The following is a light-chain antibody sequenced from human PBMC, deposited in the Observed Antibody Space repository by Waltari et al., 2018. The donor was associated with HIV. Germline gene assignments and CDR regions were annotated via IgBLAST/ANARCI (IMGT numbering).Light chain of an antibody. CDR1: SSDIGTYNF. CDR2: EVT. Sequence: QSALTQPPSASGSPGQSVTISCNGTSSDIGTYNFVSWYQHHSGKAPKLIISEVTKRPSGVPDRFLGSKSGNTASLTVSGLQTDDEADYYCSSYTDSNNLIFGGGTTLTVL. J-gene: IGLJ2*01. CDR3: SSYTDSNNLI. V-gene: IGLV2-8*01.